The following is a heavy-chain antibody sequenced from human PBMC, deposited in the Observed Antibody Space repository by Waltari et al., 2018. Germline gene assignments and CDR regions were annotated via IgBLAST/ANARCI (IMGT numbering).Heavy chain of an antibody. Sequence: EVQLVQSGAEVKTPGASLKISCKGSGYSFTSYWICWGRQMPGKGLEWMGISDPGDADTRYSPSFQGQVTISADKSSSTAYLQWSSLKASDTAMYYCASTVTPSYFDYWGQGTLVTGSS. J-gene: IGHJ4*02. CDR1: GYSFTSYW. CDR2: SDPGDADT. D-gene: IGHD4-17*01. V-gene: IGHV5-51*01. CDR3: ASTVTPSYFDY.